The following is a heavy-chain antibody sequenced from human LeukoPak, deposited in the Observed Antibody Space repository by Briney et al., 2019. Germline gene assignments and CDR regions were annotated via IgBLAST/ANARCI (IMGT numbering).Heavy chain of an antibody. CDR3: ARDFAGGSYSDY. D-gene: IGHD1-26*01. Sequence: ASVKVSCKASGYTFTGYYMHWVRQAPGQGLEWMGWISAYNGNTNYAQKLQGRVTMTTDTSTSTAYMELRSLRSDDTAVYYCARDFAGGSYSDYWGQGTLVTVSS. CDR2: ISAYNGNT. CDR1: GYTFTGYY. V-gene: IGHV1-18*04. J-gene: IGHJ4*02.